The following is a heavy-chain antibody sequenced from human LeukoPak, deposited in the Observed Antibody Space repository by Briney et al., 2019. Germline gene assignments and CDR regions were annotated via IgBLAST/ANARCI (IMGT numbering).Heavy chain of an antibody. CDR1: GYMFISYG. D-gene: IGHD4-17*01. V-gene: IGHV1-18*01. CDR2: ISVYNGDT. J-gene: IGHJ3*02. CDR3: AREYGAFDI. Sequence: ASVKVSCKASGYMFISYGISWVRQAPGQGLEWMGWISVYNGDTNYAQKLQGRVTMTTDKTTSTAYMELRSLRSDDTAVYYCAREYGAFDIWGQGTTVTVSS.